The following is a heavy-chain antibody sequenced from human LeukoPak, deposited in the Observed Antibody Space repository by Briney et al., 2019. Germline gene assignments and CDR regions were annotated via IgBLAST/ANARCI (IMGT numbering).Heavy chain of an antibody. CDR2: IRSKIYGETT. V-gene: IGHV3-49*04. CDR1: GFNFGDKS. CDR3: SRDDSPGPN. D-gene: IGHD2-15*01. Sequence: GRSLRLSCTTSGFNFGDKSMSWVRQAPGKGLEWVGLIRSKIYGETTEYAASVEGRFTISRDDSKNIAYLQMSSLRTEDTAVYYCSRDDSPGPNWGQGTLVTVSS. J-gene: IGHJ4*02.